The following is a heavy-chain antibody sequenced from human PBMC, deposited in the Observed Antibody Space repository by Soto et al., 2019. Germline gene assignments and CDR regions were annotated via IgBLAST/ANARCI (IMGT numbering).Heavy chain of an antibody. V-gene: IGHV5-51*01. CDR3: ARVRSGSYYYYGMDV. CDR1: GYSFTSYW. D-gene: IGHD1-26*01. Sequence: LGESLKISCKGSGYSFTSYWIGWVRQMPGEGLGWMGIIYPGDSDTRYSPSFQGQVTISADKSISTAYLQWSSLKASDTAMYYCARVRSGSYYYYGMDVWGQGTTVTVSS. CDR2: IYPGDSDT. J-gene: IGHJ6*02.